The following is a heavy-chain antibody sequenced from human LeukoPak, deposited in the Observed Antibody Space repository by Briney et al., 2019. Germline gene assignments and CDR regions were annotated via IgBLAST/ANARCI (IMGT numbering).Heavy chain of an antibody. V-gene: IGHV3-53*01. CDR1: GFTVSSNY. D-gene: IGHD5-18*01. CDR2: IYGGGST. CDR3: ARIKDTAIPYYFDY. J-gene: IGHJ4*02. Sequence: GGSLRLSCAASGFTVSSNYMTWVRQAPGKGLEWVSVIYGGGSTYYADSVKGRFTISRDNSKNTVYLQMNSLRAEDTAVYYCARIKDTAIPYYFDYWGQGTLVTVSS.